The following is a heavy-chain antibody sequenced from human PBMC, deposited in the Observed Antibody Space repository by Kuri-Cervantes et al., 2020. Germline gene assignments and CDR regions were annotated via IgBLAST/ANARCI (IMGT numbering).Heavy chain of an antibody. Sequence: ASVQVSCKASGGTFSSYAISWVRQAPGQGLEWMGIINPNGDITHFAQQFQGRVTLTRDTPTNTVYMEVSSLRSEDTAVYYCAREPADTNYFDYWGQGTLVTVSS. D-gene: IGHD5/OR15-5a*01. CDR3: AREPADTNYFDY. CDR2: INPNGDIT. CDR1: GGTFSSYA. J-gene: IGHJ4*02. V-gene: IGHV1-46*01.